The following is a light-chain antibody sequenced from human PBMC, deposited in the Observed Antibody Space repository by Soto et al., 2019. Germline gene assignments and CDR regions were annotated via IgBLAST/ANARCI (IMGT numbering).Light chain of an antibody. CDR3: QHYNNWPLT. CDR1: QSVSSN. Sequence: EIVMTQSPATLSVSPGERASLSCRASQSVSSNLAWYQQKPGQTPRLLIYATSTRATGIPARFSGSGSGTEFTLTISSLQSEDFAVYYCQHYNNWPLTFGPGTKVEIK. V-gene: IGKV3-15*01. CDR2: ATS. J-gene: IGKJ4*01.